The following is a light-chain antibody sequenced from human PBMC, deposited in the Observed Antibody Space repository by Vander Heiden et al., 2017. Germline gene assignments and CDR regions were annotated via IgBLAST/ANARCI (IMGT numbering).Light chain of an antibody. J-gene: IGKJ1*01. CDR3: QQYDSTPQT. V-gene: IGKV4-1*01. Sequence: DIVMTQSPDSLAVSLGERATINCKSTQSVLYSSNNKNYLAWYQQKPGQPPKLLIYWASTRESGVPDRFSGSGYGTDFTLTISSLQAEDVAVYYCQQYDSTPQTFGQGTKVEIK. CDR2: WAS. CDR1: QSVLYSSNNKNY.